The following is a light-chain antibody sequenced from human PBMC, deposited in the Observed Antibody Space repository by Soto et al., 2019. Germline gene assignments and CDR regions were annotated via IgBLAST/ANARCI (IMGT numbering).Light chain of an antibody. V-gene: IGKV1-13*02. Sequence: AIQLTQSPSSLSASVGDRVTITCRASQDITSALAWYQQKPGKAPNLLIYADSSLKSGVPSRFSGSGSGTDCTLTSSSLQPEDCATYYCQQFNRYVITFGHGTRLEPK. J-gene: IGKJ5*01. CDR3: QQFNRYVIT. CDR1: QDITSA. CDR2: ADS.